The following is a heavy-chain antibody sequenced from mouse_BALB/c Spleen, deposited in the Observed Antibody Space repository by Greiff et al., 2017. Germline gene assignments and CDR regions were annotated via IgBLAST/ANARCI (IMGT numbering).Heavy chain of an antibody. J-gene: IGHJ1*01. CDR3: ARSGLYYGSSYWYFDV. Sequence: QVQLKESGPGILKPSQTLSLTCSFSGFSLSTSGMGVGWIRQPSGTGLEWLAHIWWDDDKYYNPSLKSQLTISKDTSRNQVFLKITSVDTADTATYYCARSGLYYGSSYWYFDVWGAGTTVTVSS. CDR2: IWWDDDK. CDR1: GFSLSTSGMG. D-gene: IGHD1-1*01. V-gene: IGHV8-8*01.